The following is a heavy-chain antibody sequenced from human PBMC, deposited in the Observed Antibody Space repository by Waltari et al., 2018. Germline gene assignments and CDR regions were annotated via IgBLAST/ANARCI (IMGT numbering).Heavy chain of an antibody. Sequence: EVQLVESGGGLVKPGGSLRLSCAASGFTFSSYSMNWVRQAPGKGLEWVSSISSSGSYIDYADAVKGRFTISRDNAKNSLYLQMNSLRAEDTAVYYCARDEPGDYFDYWGQGTLVTVSS. CDR1: GFTFSSYS. J-gene: IGHJ4*02. CDR3: ARDEPGDYFDY. D-gene: IGHD3-10*01. V-gene: IGHV3-21*01. CDR2: ISSSGSYI.